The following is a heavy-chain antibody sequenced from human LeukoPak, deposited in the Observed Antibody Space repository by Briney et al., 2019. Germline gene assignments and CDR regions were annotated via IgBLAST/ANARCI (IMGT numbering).Heavy chain of an antibody. CDR2: ISYNGHQ. V-gene: IGHV3-30-3*01. Sequence: GGSLRLSCAASGFTFVNYGFHWVRQAPMKALEWVAFISYNGHQKYGDSVKGRFTISRDNSKSTLYLQMNGLRPEDTALYYCARDPLDISRWGNAFDIWGQGTIVTVSS. CDR1: GFTFVNYG. J-gene: IGHJ3*02. CDR3: ARDPLDISRWGNAFDI. D-gene: IGHD2-2*03.